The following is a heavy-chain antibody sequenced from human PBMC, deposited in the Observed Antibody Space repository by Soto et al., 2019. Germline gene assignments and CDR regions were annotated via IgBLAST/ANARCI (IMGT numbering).Heavy chain of an antibody. CDR2: INPLPTSGST. Sequence: ASVKVSCKASGYIFTNYYIHWVRQAPGQGLEWMAIINPLPTSGSTNYAQKFQGRVTVTRDTSTSTVYLELSSLRSDDTAAYYCARDLAAAAYWGQGTLVTVSS. CDR3: ARDLAAAAY. J-gene: IGHJ4*02. CDR1: GYIFTNYY. V-gene: IGHV1-46*01. D-gene: IGHD6-13*01.